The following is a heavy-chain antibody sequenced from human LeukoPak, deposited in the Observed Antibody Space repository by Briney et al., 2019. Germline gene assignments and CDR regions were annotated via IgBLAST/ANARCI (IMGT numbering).Heavy chain of an antibody. CDR2: IYYSGTT. J-gene: IGHJ4*02. Sequence: SQTLSLTCTVSGGSISSGGYYWSWIRQHPGEGLGWIGCIYYSGTTYYHPSLTIRVAISVDKSKKQFSLKLSSMTAADTAVYYCARSGTVTTWNYWGQGTLVTVSS. CDR3: ARSGTVTTWNY. D-gene: IGHD4-17*01. V-gene: IGHV4-31*03. CDR1: GGSISSGGYY.